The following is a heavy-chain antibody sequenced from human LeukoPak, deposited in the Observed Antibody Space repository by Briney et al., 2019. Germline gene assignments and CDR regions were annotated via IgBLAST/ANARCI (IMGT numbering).Heavy chain of an antibody. J-gene: IGHJ5*02. D-gene: IGHD3-3*01. CDR2: INHSGST. CDR3: ARRHRITIFGVISGSHIGSWFDP. V-gene: IGHV4-34*01. CDR1: GGSFSGYY. Sequence: SETLSLTCAVYGGSFSGYYWSWIRQPPGKGLEWIEEINHSGSTNYNPSLKSRVTISVDTSKNQFSLKLSSVTAADAAVYYCARRHRITIFGVISGSHIGSWFDPWGQGTLVTVSS.